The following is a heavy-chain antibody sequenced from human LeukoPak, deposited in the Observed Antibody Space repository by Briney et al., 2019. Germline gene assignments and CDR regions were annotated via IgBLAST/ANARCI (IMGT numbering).Heavy chain of an antibody. Sequence: GGSLRLSCAASEFTFSYYDMHWVRQAPGKGLEWVAVISYDGSNKYYADSVKGRFTISRDNSKNTLYLQMNSLRAEDTAVYYCARDHPTNFIDYWGQGTLVTVSS. J-gene: IGHJ4*02. CDR1: EFTFSYYD. D-gene: IGHD1/OR15-1a*01. V-gene: IGHV3-30*03. CDR3: ARDHPTNFIDY. CDR2: ISYDGSNK.